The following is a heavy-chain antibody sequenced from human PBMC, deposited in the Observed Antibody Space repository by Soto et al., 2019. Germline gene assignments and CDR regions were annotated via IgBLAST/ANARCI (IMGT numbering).Heavy chain of an antibody. V-gene: IGHV5-10-1*01. CDR2: IDPSDSYT. D-gene: IGHD2-2*01. CDR3: ARPLPAANYYYSVMDV. Sequence: GESLKISCKGSGYSFTSYWISWVRQMPGKGLEWMGRIDPSDSYTNYSPSFQGHVTISADKSISTAYLQWSSLKASDTAMYYCARPLPAANYYYSVMDVWGKGTTVTVSS. CDR1: GYSFTSYW. J-gene: IGHJ6*04.